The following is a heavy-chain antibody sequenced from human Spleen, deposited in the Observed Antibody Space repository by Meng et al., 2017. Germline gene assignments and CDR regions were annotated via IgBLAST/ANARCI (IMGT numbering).Heavy chain of an antibody. CDR1: GGTFNSYA. V-gene: IGHV1-69*13. CDR3: ARDGQSCSNGVCYYTLTLDY. D-gene: IGHD2-8*01. J-gene: IGHJ4*02. CDR2: IIPAFGAP. Sequence: SVKVSCKAPGGTFNSYAISWVRQAPGQGLEWMGGIIPAFGAPNHAQKFQGRVRITADESTTTAYMELSSLRSEDTAVYFCARDGQSCSNGVCYYTLTLDYWGQGTLVTVSS.